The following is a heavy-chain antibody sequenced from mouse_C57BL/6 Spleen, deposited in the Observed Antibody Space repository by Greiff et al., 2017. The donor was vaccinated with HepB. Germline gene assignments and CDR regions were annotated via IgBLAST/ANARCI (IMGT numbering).Heavy chain of an antibody. CDR3: ASPIYYGNYSYAMDY. J-gene: IGHJ4*01. CDR2: IWSGGST. Sequence: VKLVESGPGLVQPSQSLSITCTVSGFSLTSYGVHWVRQSPGKGLEWLGVIWSGGSTDYNAAFISRLSISKDNSKSQVFFKMNSLQADDTAIYYCASPIYYGNYSYAMDYWGQGTSVTVSS. D-gene: IGHD2-1*01. CDR1: GFSLTSYG. V-gene: IGHV2-2*01.